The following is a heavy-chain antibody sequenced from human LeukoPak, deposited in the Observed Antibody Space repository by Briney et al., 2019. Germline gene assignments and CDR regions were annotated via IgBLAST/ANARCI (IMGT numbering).Heavy chain of an antibody. V-gene: IGHV3-74*01. D-gene: IGHD6-19*01. CDR3: ARDSPSGFFDL. CDR1: GFTFSRYW. Sequence: GGSLRLSCAASGFTFSRYWMHWVRQAPGKGLVWVTPINPDGSVTTYADAVKGRFTISRDNAENTLYLQMNNLRVEDTAVYYCARDSPSGFFDLWGRGTLVTVSS. J-gene: IGHJ2*01. CDR2: INPDGSVT.